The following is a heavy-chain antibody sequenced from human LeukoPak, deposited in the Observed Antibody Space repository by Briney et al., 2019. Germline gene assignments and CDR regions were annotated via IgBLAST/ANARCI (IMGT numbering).Heavy chain of an antibody. CDR1: GFTFTSFW. Sequence: PGGSLRLSCEASGFTFTSFWMSWVRQAPGKGLEWVANIKQDGSEKYYVDPVKGRFTISRDNAKNSLYLQMNSLRAEDTAVYYCARDTSGGWYGSIDYWGQGTPVTVSS. V-gene: IGHV3-7*01. D-gene: IGHD6-19*01. J-gene: IGHJ4*02. CDR3: ARDTSGGWYGSIDY. CDR2: IKQDGSEK.